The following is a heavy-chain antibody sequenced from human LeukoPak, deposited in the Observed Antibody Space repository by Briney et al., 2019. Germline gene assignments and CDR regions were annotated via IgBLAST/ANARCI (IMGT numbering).Heavy chain of an antibody. V-gene: IGHV4-39*01. J-gene: IGHJ4*02. CDR2: IYYSGST. Sequence: PSETLSLTCTVSGGSISSSSYYWGWIRQPPGKGLEWIGSIYYSGSTYYNPSLKSRVTISVDTSKNQFSLKLSSVTAADMAVYYCASYGSGSYTNSFDYWGQGTLVTVSS. D-gene: IGHD3-10*01. CDR3: ASYGSGSYTNSFDY. CDR1: GGSISSSSYY.